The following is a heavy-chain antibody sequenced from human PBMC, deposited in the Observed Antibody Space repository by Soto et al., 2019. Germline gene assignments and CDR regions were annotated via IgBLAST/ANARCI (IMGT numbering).Heavy chain of an antibody. CDR3: ARVGWDDY. CDR2: ISYDGSNK. CDR1: GFTFSSYA. J-gene: IGHJ4*02. V-gene: IGHV3-30-3*01. D-gene: IGHD6-19*01. Sequence: PGGSLRLSCAASGFTFSSYAMHWVRQAPGKGLEWVAVISYDGSNKYCADSVKGRFTISRDNSKNTLYLQMNSLRAEDTAVYYCARVGWDDYWGQGTLVTVSS.